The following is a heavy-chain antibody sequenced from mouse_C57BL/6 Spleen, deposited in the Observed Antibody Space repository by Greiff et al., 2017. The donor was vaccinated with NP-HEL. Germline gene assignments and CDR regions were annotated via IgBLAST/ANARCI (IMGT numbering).Heavy chain of an antibody. CDR1: GYTFTSYW. J-gene: IGHJ3*01. CDR2: IDPSDSET. V-gene: IGHV1-52*01. Sequence: QVQLQQPGAELVRPGSSVKLSCKASGYTFTSYWMHWVKQRPIQGLEWIGNIDPSDSETHYNQKFKDKATLTVDKSSSTAYMQLSGLTSEDSAVYYCARTGTGWFAYWGQGTLVTVSA. D-gene: IGHD4-1*01. CDR3: ARTGTGWFAY.